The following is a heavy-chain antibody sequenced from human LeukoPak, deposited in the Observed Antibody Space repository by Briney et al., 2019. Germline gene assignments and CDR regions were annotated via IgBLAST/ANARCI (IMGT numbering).Heavy chain of an antibody. J-gene: IGHJ4*02. CDR2: VRGSGGDT. V-gene: IGHV3-23*01. CDR3: ANLGANTRISGDY. CDR1: GFIFSNYA. D-gene: IGHD1-14*01. Sequence: GGSLRLSCTSSGFIFSNYAMSWVRQAPGKGLEWVSEVRGSGGDTYYADSVKGRFTISRDNSKKMLYLQMSSLRAEDTAVYYCANLGANTRISGDYWGQGTLVTVS.